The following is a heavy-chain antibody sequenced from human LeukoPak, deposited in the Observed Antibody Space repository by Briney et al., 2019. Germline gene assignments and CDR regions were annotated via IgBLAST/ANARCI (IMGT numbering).Heavy chain of an antibody. CDR3: AKELLNADAFDV. Sequence: RNRYKPDSYTTEYAASVKGRFTISRDESRNSLYLQMDNLEIDDTAVYYRAKELLNADAFDVWGQGTMVTVSS. V-gene: IGHV3-72*01. D-gene: IGHD2-21*01. J-gene: IGHJ3*01. CDR2: NRYKPDSYTT.